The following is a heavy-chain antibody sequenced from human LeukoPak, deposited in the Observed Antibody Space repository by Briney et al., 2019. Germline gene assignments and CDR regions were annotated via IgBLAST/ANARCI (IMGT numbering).Heavy chain of an antibody. CDR1: GYTFTGYY. Sequence: GASVKVSCKASGYTFTGYYMHWVRQAPGQGLEWMGWINPNSGGTNYAQKFQGRVTMTRDTSISTAYMELSRLRSDDTAVYYCARDLVMATPLGYYDILTGYQFDYRGQGTLVTVSS. J-gene: IGHJ4*02. CDR3: ARDLVMATPLGYYDILTGYQFDY. D-gene: IGHD3-9*01. CDR2: INPNSGGT. V-gene: IGHV1-2*02.